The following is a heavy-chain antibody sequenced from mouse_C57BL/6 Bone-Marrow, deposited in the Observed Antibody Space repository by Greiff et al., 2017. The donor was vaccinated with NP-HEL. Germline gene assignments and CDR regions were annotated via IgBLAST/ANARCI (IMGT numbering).Heavy chain of an antibody. CDR3: VRDRFYYGSSRYFDV. CDR2: IRSKSSNYAT. CDR1: GFTFNTYA. D-gene: IGHD1-1*01. J-gene: IGHJ1*03. Sequence: DVKLQESGGGLVQPKGSLKLSCAASGFTFNTYAMHWVRQAPGKGLEWVARIRSKSSNYATYYADSVKDRFTISRDDSQSMLYLQMNNLKTEDTAMYYCVRDRFYYGSSRYFDVWGTGTTITVSS. V-gene: IGHV10-3*01.